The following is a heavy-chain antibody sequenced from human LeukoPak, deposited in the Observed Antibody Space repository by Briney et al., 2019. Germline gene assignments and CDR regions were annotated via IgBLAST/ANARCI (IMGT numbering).Heavy chain of an antibody. J-gene: IGHJ4*02. D-gene: IGHD1-20*01. V-gene: IGHV4-59*01. CDR1: GGSISSYY. Sequence: SETLSLTCTVSGGSISSYYWSWIRQLPGKGLEWIGYIYYSGSTNYNPSLKSRVTISVDTSKNQFSLRLTSVTAADTAVYYCARVGEYNSLDYWGQGTLVTVSS. CDR2: IYYSGST. CDR3: ARVGEYNSLDY.